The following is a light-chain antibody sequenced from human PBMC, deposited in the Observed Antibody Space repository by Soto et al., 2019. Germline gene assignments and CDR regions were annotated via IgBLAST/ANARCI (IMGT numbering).Light chain of an antibody. Sequence: EIVLTQSPGTLSLSPGERATLSCRASQSVSTSSLSWYQQKPGQAPRLLIYGASSRAPGIPARFSGGGSGTDFTLTISRLEPEDFAVYYCQQYGSSPWTFGQGTKVDI. CDR2: GAS. CDR1: QSVSTSS. V-gene: IGKV3-20*01. J-gene: IGKJ1*01. CDR3: QQYGSSPWT.